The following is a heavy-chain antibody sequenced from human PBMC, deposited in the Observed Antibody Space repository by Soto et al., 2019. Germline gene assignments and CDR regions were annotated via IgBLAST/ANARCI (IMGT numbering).Heavy chain of an antibody. J-gene: IGHJ6*02. V-gene: IGHV1-69*02. CDR2: IIPSIGIA. Sequence: QVQLVQSGAEVKKPGSSVKVSCKASGGTFSSYTISWVRQAPGQGLEWMGRIIPSIGIANYAQKFQGRGTITRDKSTGTAYLGLSSLRSEETAVYYCARLGPDGGMDVWGQGTTVTVSS. CDR3: ARLGPDGGMDV. CDR1: GGTFSSYT.